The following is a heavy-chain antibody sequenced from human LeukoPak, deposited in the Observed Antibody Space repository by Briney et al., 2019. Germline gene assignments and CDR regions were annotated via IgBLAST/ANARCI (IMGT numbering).Heavy chain of an antibody. V-gene: IGHV4-39*07. J-gene: IGHJ4*02. D-gene: IGHD2-2*01. Sequence: SETLSLTCTVSGGSISSSSYYWGWIRQPPGKGLEWIGSIYYSGSTYYNPSLKSRVTISVDTSKNQFSLKLSSVTAADTAVYYCARGPSGGCSSTSCLSFDYWGQGTLVTVSS. CDR2: IYYSGST. CDR1: GGSISSSSYY. CDR3: ARGPSGGCSSTSCLSFDY.